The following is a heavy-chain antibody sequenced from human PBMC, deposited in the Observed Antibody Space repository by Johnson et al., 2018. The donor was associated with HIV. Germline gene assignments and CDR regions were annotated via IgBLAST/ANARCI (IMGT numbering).Heavy chain of an antibody. CDR1: GFTFSDYD. V-gene: IGHV3-13*01. CDR3: AKGGGLLSAFDI. Sequence: VQLVESGGGLVQPGGSLRLSCAASGFTFSDYDMHWVRQTTGKGLEWVSTIGPAGDTYYPDSVKGRFTISTENAKNSLYLQMNSLRAGDTAVYYCAKGGGLLSAFDIWGQGTMVTVSS. J-gene: IGHJ3*02. D-gene: IGHD2-2*01. CDR2: IGPAGDT.